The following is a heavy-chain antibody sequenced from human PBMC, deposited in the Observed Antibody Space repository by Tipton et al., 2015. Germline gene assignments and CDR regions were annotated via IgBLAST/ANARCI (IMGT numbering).Heavy chain of an antibody. CDR1: GGSISNYY. CDR3: ASPSLPHDRGDYYFQS. V-gene: IGHV4-39*01. Sequence: GLVKPSETLSLSCTVSGGSISNYYWAWIRQPPGKGLEWIGSLYFSGTTYYNPSLKSRVTISIDRFKNQFSLKLSSVTAADTAVYYCASPSLPHDRGDYYFQSWGQGSLVTVSS. D-gene: IGHD2-21*02. J-gene: IGHJ4*02. CDR2: LYFSGTT.